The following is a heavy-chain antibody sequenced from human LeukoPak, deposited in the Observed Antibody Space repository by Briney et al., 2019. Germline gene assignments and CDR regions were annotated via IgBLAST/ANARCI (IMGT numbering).Heavy chain of an antibody. J-gene: IGHJ4*02. V-gene: IGHV1-69*01. CDR3: ARVGSDGAYSSSWTFDY. Sequence: ASVKVSCKASGGTFSCYALSWVRQAPGQGLEWMGGIFPIFGTANYAQKFQGRVTSTADESTSTAYMELSSLRSEDTAVYYCARVGSDGAYSSSWTFDYWGQGTLVTVSS. CDR2: IFPIFGTA. CDR1: GGTFSCYA. D-gene: IGHD6-13*01.